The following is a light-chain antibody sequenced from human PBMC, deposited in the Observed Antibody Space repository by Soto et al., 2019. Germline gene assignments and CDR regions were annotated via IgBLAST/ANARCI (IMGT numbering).Light chain of an antibody. J-gene: IGKJ2*01. V-gene: IGKV3-11*01. CDR2: DAS. CDR3: QQRSSWPPYT. Sequence: DIVLSQSPATLSLSPGMRATLSCRASRSVGFYLAWYQQKPGQAPRLLIYDASNRAPGIPVRFSGSGSGTDFTLTISSLEPEDSAVYYCQQRSSWPPYTFGQGTKLEIK. CDR1: RSVGFY.